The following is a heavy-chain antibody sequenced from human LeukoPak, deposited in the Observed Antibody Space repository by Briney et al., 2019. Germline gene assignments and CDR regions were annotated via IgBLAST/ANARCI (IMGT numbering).Heavy chain of an antibody. J-gene: IGHJ6*03. CDR3: TRHCSSTSYYYYYYYYMDV. D-gene: IGHD2-2*01. V-gene: IGHV3-49*03. CDR2: IRSKAYGGTT. CDR1: GFTFGDYA. Sequence: PGGSLRLSCTASGFTFGDYAMSWIRQAPGKGLEWVGFIRSKAYGGTTEYAASVKGRFTISRDDSKSIAYLQMNSLKTEDTAVYYCTRHCSSTSYYYYYYYYMDVWGKGTTVTISS.